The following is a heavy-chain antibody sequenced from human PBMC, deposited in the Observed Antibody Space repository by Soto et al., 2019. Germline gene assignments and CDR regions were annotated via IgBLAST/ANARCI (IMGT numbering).Heavy chain of an antibody. CDR1: GFTFSSYG. J-gene: IGHJ5*02. V-gene: IGHV3-33*01. Sequence: QVQLVESGGGVVQPGRSLRLSCAASGFTFSSYGMHSVRQAPGKGLEWVAVIWYDGSNKYYADSVKGRFTISRDNSKNTLYLQMNSLRAEDTAVYYCARSEAADGLGWFDPWGQVTLVTVSS. CDR3: ARSEAADGLGWFDP. CDR2: IWYDGSNK. D-gene: IGHD6-13*01.